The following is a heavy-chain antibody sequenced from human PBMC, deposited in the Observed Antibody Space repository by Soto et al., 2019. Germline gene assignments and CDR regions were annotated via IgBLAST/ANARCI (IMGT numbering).Heavy chain of an antibody. CDR2: IIPIFGTA. V-gene: IGHV1-69*13. CDR3: ARLPYYERAVQYYYYGMDV. J-gene: IGHJ6*02. CDR1: GGTFSSYA. Sequence: GASVKVSCKASGGTFSSYAISWVRQAPGQGLEWMGGIIPIFGTANYAQKFQGRVTITADESTSTAYMELSSLRSEDTAVYYCARLPYYERAVQYYYYGMDVWGQGTTVTVSS. D-gene: IGHD3-3*01.